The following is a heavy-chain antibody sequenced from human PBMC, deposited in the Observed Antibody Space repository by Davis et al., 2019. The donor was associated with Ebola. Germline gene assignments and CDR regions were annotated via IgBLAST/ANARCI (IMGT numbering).Heavy chain of an antibody. J-gene: IGHJ6*02. CDR2: IWYDGSNK. Sequence: GESLKISCAASGFTFSSYGMHWLRQAPGKRLEWVAVIWYDGSNKYYADSVKGRFTISSDNAKNSLYLQMNSLRAEDTAVYYCARNGGYYDFWSGFVWGQGTTVTVSS. D-gene: IGHD3-3*01. CDR3: ARNGGYYDFWSGFV. V-gene: IGHV3-33*01. CDR1: GFTFSSYG.